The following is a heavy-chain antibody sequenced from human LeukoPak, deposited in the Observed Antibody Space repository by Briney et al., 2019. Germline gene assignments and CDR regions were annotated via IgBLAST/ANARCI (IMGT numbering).Heavy chain of an antibody. CDR1: GFTFSSYA. CDR3: AKGLGDYIDYFNY. CDR2: ISGSGGST. J-gene: IGHJ4*02. V-gene: IGHV3-23*01. Sequence: GGSLRLSCAASGFTFSSYAMSGVRQAPGKGLEWVSAISGSGGSTYYADSVKGRFTISRDNSKNTLYLQMNSLRAEDTAVYYCAKGLGDYIDYFNYWGQGALVTVSS. D-gene: IGHD4-17*01.